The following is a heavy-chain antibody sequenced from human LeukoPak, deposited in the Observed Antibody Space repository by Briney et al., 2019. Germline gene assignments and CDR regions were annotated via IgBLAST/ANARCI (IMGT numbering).Heavy chain of an antibody. J-gene: IGHJ4*02. CDR1: GFTFSSYW. V-gene: IGHV3-74*03. D-gene: IGHD1-7*01. Sequence: PGGSLRLSCAVSGFTFSSYWMHWVRQAPGKGLVWVSRLDADGSSATDADFVKGRFTISRDNAKNTLYLQLNSLRAEDTAVYYCARGGGTTGGDYWGQGTLVTVSS. CDR3: ARGGGTTGGDY. CDR2: LDADGSSA.